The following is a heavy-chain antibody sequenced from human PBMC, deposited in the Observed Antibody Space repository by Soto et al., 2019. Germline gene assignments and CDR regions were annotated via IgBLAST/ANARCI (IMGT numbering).Heavy chain of an antibody. V-gene: IGHV3-30-3*01. D-gene: IGHD3-22*01. J-gene: IGHJ3*02. CDR2: ISYDGSNK. CDR3: ARDVIRGFTMIFYGTGAFEI. Sequence: PGGSLRLSCAASGFTFSSYAMHWVRQAPGKGLEWVAVISYDGSNKYYADSVKGRFTISRDNSKNTLYLQMNSLRAEDTAVYYCARDVIRGFTMIFYGTGAFEIWGQGTMVTVSS. CDR1: GFTFSSYA.